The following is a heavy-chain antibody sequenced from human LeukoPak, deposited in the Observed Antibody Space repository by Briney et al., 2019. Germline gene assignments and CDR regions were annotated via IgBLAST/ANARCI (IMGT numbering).Heavy chain of an antibody. D-gene: IGHD2-2*01. CDR1: GGSISSYY. J-gene: IGHJ4*02. Sequence: SETLSLTCTVSGGSISSYYWSWIRQPPGKGLGWIGYIYYSGSTNYNPSLKSRVTISVDTSKNQFSLKLSSVTAADTAVYYCARGSTSYYFDYWGQGILVTVSS. V-gene: IGHV4-59*13. CDR2: IYYSGST. CDR3: ARGSTSYYFDY.